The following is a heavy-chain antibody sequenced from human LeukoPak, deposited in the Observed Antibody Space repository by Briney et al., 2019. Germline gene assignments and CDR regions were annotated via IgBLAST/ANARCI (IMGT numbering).Heavy chain of an antibody. D-gene: IGHD3-22*01. CDR1: GFTFSTFR. CDR3: AREPYDSGGG. J-gene: IGHJ4*02. Sequence: PGGYLRLSCAASGFTFSTFRVNWVRQPPGKGLEWVSSISSSHIYYADSVRGRFTISRDDAKNSLYLQMNSLRAEDTAVYYCAREPYDSGGGWGQGTLVTVSS. V-gene: IGHV3-21*06. CDR2: ISSSHI.